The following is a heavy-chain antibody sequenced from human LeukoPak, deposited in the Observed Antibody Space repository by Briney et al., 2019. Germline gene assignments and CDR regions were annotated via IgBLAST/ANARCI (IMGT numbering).Heavy chain of an antibody. CDR3: LNEHGG. CDR2: VSPASGAT. Sequence: ASVRVSCKASGYTFTGSFMHWVRQAPGQGFEWIGWVSPASGATKYAQNFQGRVTLTTDTSITTAYMELSSLTSDDTASYYCLNEHGGWGQGTPVTVSS. CDR1: GYTFTGSF. D-gene: IGHD1-1*01. V-gene: IGHV1-2*02. J-gene: IGHJ4*02.